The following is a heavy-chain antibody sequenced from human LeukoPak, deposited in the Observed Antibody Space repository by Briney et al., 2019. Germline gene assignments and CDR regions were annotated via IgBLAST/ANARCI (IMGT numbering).Heavy chain of an antibody. CDR3: ARGATISETGYFDF. V-gene: IGHV4-34*01. J-gene: IGHJ4*03. Sequence: SETLSLTCAVYGGSFSRYYWSWIRQSPGKGLEWIAEIDHRGGTNYNPSVKSRVTISVDTSKNQFSLKVRSLSAADTAVYYCARGATISETGYFDFWGQGTLVTVSS. D-gene: IGHD5-24*01. CDR2: IDHRGGT. CDR1: GGSFSRYY.